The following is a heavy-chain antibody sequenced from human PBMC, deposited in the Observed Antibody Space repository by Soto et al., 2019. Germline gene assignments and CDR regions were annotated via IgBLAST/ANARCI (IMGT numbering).Heavy chain of an antibody. CDR2: IKQDGSEK. V-gene: IGHV3-7*04. Sequence: GGSLTLYCAASGFTFSSYWMSWVRQAPGKGLEWVANIKQDGSEKYYVDSVKGRFTISRDNAKNSLYLQMNSLRAEDTAVYYCAREYCSGGSCYDYFQHWGQGTLVTVSS. CDR3: AREYCSGGSCYDYFQH. D-gene: IGHD2-15*01. J-gene: IGHJ1*01. CDR1: GFTFSSYW.